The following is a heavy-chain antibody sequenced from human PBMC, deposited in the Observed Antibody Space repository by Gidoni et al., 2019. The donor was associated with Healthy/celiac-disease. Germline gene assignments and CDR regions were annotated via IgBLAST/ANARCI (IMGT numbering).Heavy chain of an antibody. CDR1: GYTFSNYG. J-gene: IGHJ4*02. CDR2: ISVYNGNT. CDR3: TSGLARTTFDY. D-gene: IGHD4-4*01. V-gene: IGHV1-18*01. Sequence: QVQVVQSGAEVKKPGASVKVSCKASGYTFSNYGISWVRQAPGQGLEWMGWISVYNGNTNYAQKLQGRVTMTTDTSTSTAYMELRSLRSDDTAVYYCTSGLARTTFDYWGQGTLVTVSS.